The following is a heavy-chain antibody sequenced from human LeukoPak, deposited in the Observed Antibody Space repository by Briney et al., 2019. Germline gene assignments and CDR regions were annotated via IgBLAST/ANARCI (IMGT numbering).Heavy chain of an antibody. CDR3: AREETGDPGRLDY. CDR2: IRYDGSNK. J-gene: IGHJ4*02. Sequence: GGSLRLSCAASGFTFGSYGMHWVRQAPGKGLEWVAFIRYDGSNKYYADSVKGRFTISRDNSKNTLYLQMNSLRAEDTAVYYCAREETGDPGRLDYWGQGTLVTVSS. CDR1: GFTFGSYG. D-gene: IGHD7-27*01. V-gene: IGHV3-30*02.